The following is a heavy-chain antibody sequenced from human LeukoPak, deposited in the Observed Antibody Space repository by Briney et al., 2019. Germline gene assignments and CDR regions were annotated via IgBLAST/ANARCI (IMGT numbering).Heavy chain of an antibody. J-gene: IGHJ3*02. V-gene: IGHV3-7*01. CDR1: GFTFRNDW. CDR3: ARDTSPSSRSSYFDALDM. D-gene: IGHD6-13*01. CDR2: INQDGTKK. Sequence: PGGSLRLSCATSGFTFRNDWVTWVRQAQGKGLEWVANINQDGTKKNYVDSVKGRSTISRDNTKNSLFLQMNSLRAEDTAIYYCARDTSPSSRSSYFDALDMWGQGTMVTVSS.